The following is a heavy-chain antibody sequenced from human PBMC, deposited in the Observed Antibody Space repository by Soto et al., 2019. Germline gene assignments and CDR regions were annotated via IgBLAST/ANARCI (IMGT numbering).Heavy chain of an antibody. D-gene: IGHD6-6*01. Sequence: PSETLSLTCAISGDSVSSNSAAWNWIRQSPSRGLEWLGRTYYRSKWYNDYAVSVKSRITINPDTSKNQFSLQLNSVTPEDTAVYCCARAGSIAARPGDWFDPWGQGTLVTVSS. CDR3: ARAGSIAARPGDWFDP. CDR2: TYYRSKWYN. V-gene: IGHV6-1*01. J-gene: IGHJ5*02. CDR1: GDSVSSNSAA.